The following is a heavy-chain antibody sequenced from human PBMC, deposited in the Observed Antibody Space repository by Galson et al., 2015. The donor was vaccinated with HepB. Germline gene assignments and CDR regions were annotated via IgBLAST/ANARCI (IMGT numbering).Heavy chain of an antibody. CDR2: IWYDGSNK. CDR1: GFTFSSYG. CDR3: ARERLVVAATHYYYYGMDV. J-gene: IGHJ6*02. Sequence: SLRLSCAASGFTFSSYGMHWVRQAPGKGLEWVAVIWYDGSNKYYADSVKGRFTISRDNSKNTLYLQMNSLRAEDTAVYYCARERLVVAATHYYYYGMDVWGQGTTVTVSS. D-gene: IGHD2-15*01. V-gene: IGHV3-33*01.